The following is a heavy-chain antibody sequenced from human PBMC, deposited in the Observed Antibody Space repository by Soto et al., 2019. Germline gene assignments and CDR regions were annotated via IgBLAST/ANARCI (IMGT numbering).Heavy chain of an antibody. Sequence: QVQLVQSGAEVKKPGSSVKVSCKASGGTFSSYVISWVRQAPGQGLEWMGGIIPIFGTANYAQKFQGRVTITADESTSTAYMELSSLRSEDTAVYYCARVEWEVKRNYYYYYGMDVWGQGTTVTVSS. CDR1: GGTFSSYV. CDR3: ARVEWEVKRNYYYYYGMDV. J-gene: IGHJ6*02. V-gene: IGHV1-69*01. CDR2: IIPIFGTA. D-gene: IGHD1-26*01.